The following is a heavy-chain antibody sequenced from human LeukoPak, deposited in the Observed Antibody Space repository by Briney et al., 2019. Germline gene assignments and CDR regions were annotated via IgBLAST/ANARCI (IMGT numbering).Heavy chain of an antibody. CDR3: ARVRSGASFDY. Sequence: PGGSLRLSCAASGVSFSNVWMHWVRQVPGKGLVWVSRIYSDGSTTTYADSVKGRFTVSSDNAKNTLYLQMNSLRPEDTAVYYCARVRSGASFDYWGQGTLVTVSS. V-gene: IGHV3-74*01. D-gene: IGHD3-10*01. CDR1: GVSFSNVW. CDR2: IYSDGSTT. J-gene: IGHJ4*02.